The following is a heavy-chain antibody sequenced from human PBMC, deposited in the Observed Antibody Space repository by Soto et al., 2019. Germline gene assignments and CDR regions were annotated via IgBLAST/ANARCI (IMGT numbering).Heavy chain of an antibody. J-gene: IGHJ6*02. CDR2: MNPNSGNT. CDR3: AREVGDCSGGSCYPAYYYYGMDV. Sequence: QVQLVQSGAEVKKPGASVKVSCKASGYTFTSYDINGVRQATGQGLEWMGWMNPNSGNTGYAQKFQGRVTMTRNTSISTADMELSSLRSEDTAVYHCAREVGDCSGGSCYPAYYYYGMDVWGQGTTVTVSS. D-gene: IGHD2-15*01. V-gene: IGHV1-8*01. CDR1: GYTFTSYD.